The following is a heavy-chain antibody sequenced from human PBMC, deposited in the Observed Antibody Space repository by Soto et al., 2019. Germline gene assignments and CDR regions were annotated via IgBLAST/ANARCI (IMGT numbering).Heavy chain of an antibody. J-gene: IGHJ4*02. CDR1: AFNVNSDY. CDR3: TRDGRGLGRLSLFEY. Sequence: GGSLRLSCAASAFNVNSDYMNWVRQTPGKGLEWVASIYSGENTYYEDSVRGRFTISSDKFKNTLNFHLSSLTIEDTAGYYCTRDGRGLGRLSLFEYWGQGVLVTVSS. CDR2: IYSGENT. D-gene: IGHD3-16*01. V-gene: IGHV3-53*01.